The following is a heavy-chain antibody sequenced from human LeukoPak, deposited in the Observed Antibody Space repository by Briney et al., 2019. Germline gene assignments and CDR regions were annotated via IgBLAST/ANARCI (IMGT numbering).Heavy chain of an antibody. CDR2: ISSSCSTI. D-gene: IGHD1-1*01. J-gene: IGHJ4*02. CDR3: ATTVARFGY. V-gene: IGHV3-48*01. Sequence: GGSLRLSCAASGFTFSSYSMNWVRQAPGKGLERVSYISSSCSTIYYADSVKGRFTISRDNANNSLYLQMNSLRAEDAAVYYCATTVARFGYWGQGTLVTVSS. CDR1: GFTFSSYS.